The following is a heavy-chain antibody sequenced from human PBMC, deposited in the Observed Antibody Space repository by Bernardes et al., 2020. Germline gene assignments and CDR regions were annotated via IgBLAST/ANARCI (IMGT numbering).Heavy chain of an antibody. CDR3: AREGSTSCAIDY. CDR1: GGSISSYY. D-gene: IGHD2-2*01. CDR2: IYYSGST. Sequence: SETLSLTCTASGGSISSYYWNWIRQPPGKGLEWIGYIYYSGSTNYNPSPKSRVTISVDTSKNQFSLKLSSVTAADTAVYYCAREGSTSCAIDYWGQGTLVTVSS. J-gene: IGHJ4*02. V-gene: IGHV4-59*01.